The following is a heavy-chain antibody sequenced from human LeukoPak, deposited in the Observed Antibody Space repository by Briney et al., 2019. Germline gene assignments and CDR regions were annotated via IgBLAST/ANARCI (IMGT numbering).Heavy chain of an antibody. D-gene: IGHD2-2*01. V-gene: IGHV3-74*01. Sequence: GGSLRLSCAASGFTFSSYWMHWVRQAPGKGLVWVSRINSDGSSTSYADSVKGRFTISRDNAKNTLYLQMNSLRAEDTAVYYCLLGYCSSTSCQHDAFDIWGRGTMVTVSS. CDR3: LLGYCSSTSCQHDAFDI. CDR1: GFTFSSYW. CDR2: INSDGSST. J-gene: IGHJ3*02.